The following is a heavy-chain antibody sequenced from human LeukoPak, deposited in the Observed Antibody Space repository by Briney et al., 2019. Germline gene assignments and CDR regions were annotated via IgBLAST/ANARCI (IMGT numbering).Heavy chain of an antibody. CDR2: ISGSGGST. Sequence: GGSLRLSCAASGFTFSSYAMSWVRQAPGKGLEWVSAISGSGGSTYYADSVKGRFTISRDNSKNTLFLQMNSLRAEDTAVYYCAKDMAVAGTGDYWGQGTLVTVSS. J-gene: IGHJ4*02. V-gene: IGHV3-23*01. CDR1: GFTFSSYA. CDR3: AKDMAVAGTGDY. D-gene: IGHD6-19*01.